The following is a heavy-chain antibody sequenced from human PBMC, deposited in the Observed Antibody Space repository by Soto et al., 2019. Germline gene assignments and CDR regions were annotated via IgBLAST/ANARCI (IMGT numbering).Heavy chain of an antibody. V-gene: IGHV1-18*01. Sequence: ASVKVSCKASGYTFTSYGISWVRQAPGQGLEWMGWISAYKGNTNYAQFLQGRVSLTTDTSTNTAYMELRILRSDDTAMYFCARGGYYDSSGSRNYYYYGMNVWGQGTTVTVSS. CDR3: ARGGYYDSSGSRNYYYYGMNV. CDR2: ISAYKGNT. D-gene: IGHD3-22*01. J-gene: IGHJ6*02. CDR1: GYTFTSYG.